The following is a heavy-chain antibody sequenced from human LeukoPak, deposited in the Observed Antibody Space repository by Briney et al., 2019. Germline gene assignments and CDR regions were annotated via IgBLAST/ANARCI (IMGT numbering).Heavy chain of an antibody. D-gene: IGHD3-22*01. CDR3: AKGVVVVSYYYYGMDV. Sequence: GGSLRLSCAASGFTFSSYWMSWVRQAPGKGLEWVSAISGSGGSTYYADSVKGRFTISRDNSKNTLYLQMNSLRAEDTAVYYCAKGVVVVSYYYYGMDVWGQGTTVTVSS. J-gene: IGHJ6*02. V-gene: IGHV3-23*01. CDR1: GFTFSSYW. CDR2: ISGSGGST.